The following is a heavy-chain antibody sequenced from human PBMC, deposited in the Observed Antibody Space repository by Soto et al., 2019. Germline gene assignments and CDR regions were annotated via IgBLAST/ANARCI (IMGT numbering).Heavy chain of an antibody. CDR1: GFTFSAYY. CDR2: ISSSGSTI. Sequence: GGSLRLSCAASGFTFSAYYLSWLRQAPGKGLEWVSCISSSGSTIFYADSVKGRFTISRDNAKNSLYLQMNSPRAEDTAVYYCARDRYCTGASCQGSAFAFDIWGQGTMVTVS. J-gene: IGHJ3*02. CDR3: ARDRYCTGASCQGSAFAFDI. D-gene: IGHD2-8*02. V-gene: IGHV3-11*01.